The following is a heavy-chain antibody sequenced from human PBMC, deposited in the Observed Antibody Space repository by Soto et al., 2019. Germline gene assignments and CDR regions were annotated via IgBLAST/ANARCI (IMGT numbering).Heavy chain of an antibody. CDR2: IGSRTSDI. J-gene: IGHJ3*02. V-gene: IGHV3-21*01. CDR1: GFTLSRHT. CDR3: VRDYYDTSGYPNTFDM. Sequence: XESLLLSCAASGFTLSRHTMDWVRQAPGKGLEWVSFIGSRTSDIYYADSVKGRFTISRDNAKNSLYLDLTRLRAEDTAVYFCVRDYYDTSGYPNTFDMWGQGTMVTVSS. D-gene: IGHD3-22*01.